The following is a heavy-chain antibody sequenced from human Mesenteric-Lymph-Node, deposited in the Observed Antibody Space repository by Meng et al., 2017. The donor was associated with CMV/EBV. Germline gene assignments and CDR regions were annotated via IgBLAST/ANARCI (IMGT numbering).Heavy chain of an antibody. CDR3: AKDKLGSQKINHFDY. Sequence: FTFSTDAMSWVRQPPGKGLRGVSGISGSGDGSTYYADDVKGRFAISRDNSKDTLHLQMTSLRVDDTAVYYCAKDKLGSQKINHFDYWGQGTLVTVSS. V-gene: IGHV3-23*01. CDR2: ISGSGDGST. D-gene: IGHD7-27*01. CDR1: FTFSTDA. J-gene: IGHJ4*02.